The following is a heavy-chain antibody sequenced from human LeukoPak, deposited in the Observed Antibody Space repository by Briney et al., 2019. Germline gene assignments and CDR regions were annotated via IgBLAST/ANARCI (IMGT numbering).Heavy chain of an antibody. CDR1: GFTVSSNY. CDR2: VYSGGST. J-gene: IGHJ6*02. CDR3: ARGVTTGTTPYYCARDV. Sequence: GGSLRLSCAASGFTVSSNYMSWVRQAPGRGLEWVSVVYSGGSTYYSDYVTGRFTISRDNPKNTLYLQMNRLRAEDTAVYYCARGVTTGTTPYYCARDVWGQGTTVTVSS. V-gene: IGHV3-53*01. D-gene: IGHD1-1*01.